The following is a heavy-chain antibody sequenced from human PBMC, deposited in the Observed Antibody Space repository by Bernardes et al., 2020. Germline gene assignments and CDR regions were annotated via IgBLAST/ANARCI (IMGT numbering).Heavy chain of an antibody. D-gene: IGHD3-22*01. CDR2: ISPYNGNS. J-gene: IGHJ2*01. CDR3: ARGFSNDWHFVL. CDR1: DNSFISSG. V-gene: IGHV1-18*01. Sequence: ASVKVSCKASDNSFISSGVSWVRQAPGQRPEWMGWISPYNGNSVYGQRFQGRVTMTTDRSTNTAYMELRSLTSDDTAVYYCARGFSNDWHFVLWGHGTLVTVSS.